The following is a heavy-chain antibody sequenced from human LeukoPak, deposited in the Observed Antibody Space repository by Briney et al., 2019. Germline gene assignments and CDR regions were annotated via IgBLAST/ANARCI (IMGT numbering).Heavy chain of an antibody. J-gene: IGHJ4*02. V-gene: IGHV3-7*01. CDR3: ARIRPGNYFDY. CDR2: IKEVGREE. Sequence: SGRALRLSCTASGFTFSIYWMSWVRQALGEGVEWVASIKEVGREEHYGQSVRGRFTISRDTATNSVHVQMNNLRAEDTAAYFCARIRPGNYFDYWGQGALVTVSS. CDR1: GFTFSIYW. D-gene: IGHD6-6*01.